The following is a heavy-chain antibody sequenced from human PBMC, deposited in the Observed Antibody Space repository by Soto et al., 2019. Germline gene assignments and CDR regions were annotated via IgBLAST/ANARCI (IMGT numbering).Heavy chain of an antibody. CDR2: IYYSGST. CDR3: ARGVGTTSEHWFDP. CDR1: VGSTSSYY. D-gene: IGHD3-10*01. Sequence: AATLSLTCTVSVGSTSSYYWSWIRQPPGKGLEWIGYIYYSGSTNYNPSLKSRVTISVDTSKNQFSLKLSSVTAADTAVYYCARGVGTTSEHWFDPWGQGTLVTVS. V-gene: IGHV4-59*01. J-gene: IGHJ5*02.